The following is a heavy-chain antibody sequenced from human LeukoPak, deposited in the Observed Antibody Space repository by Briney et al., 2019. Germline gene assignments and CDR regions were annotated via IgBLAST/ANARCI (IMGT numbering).Heavy chain of an antibody. Sequence: GASVKVSCKASGYTFTSYDINWVRQATGQGLEWMGWMNPNSGNTGYAQKFQDRVTMTRNTSISTAYMELSSLRSEDTAVYYCARAPTANYYDSSGYYLWGQGTLVTVSS. D-gene: IGHD3-22*01. CDR3: ARAPTANYYDSSGYYL. J-gene: IGHJ5*02. CDR1: GYTFTSYD. CDR2: MNPNSGNT. V-gene: IGHV1-8*01.